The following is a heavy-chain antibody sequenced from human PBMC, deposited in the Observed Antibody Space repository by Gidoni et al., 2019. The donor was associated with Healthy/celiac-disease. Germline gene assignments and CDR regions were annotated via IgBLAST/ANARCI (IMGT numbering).Heavy chain of an antibody. Sequence: QVQLVASGGGVVQPGRSLRLSCAASGFTFRSYGMHWVRQAPGKGLEWVAVISYDGSNKYYADSVKGRFTISRDNSKNTLYLQMNSLRAEDTAVYYCAKDMQPVGATQGPDYWGQGTLVTVSS. J-gene: IGHJ4*02. CDR2: ISYDGSNK. D-gene: IGHD1-26*01. CDR1: GFTFRSYG. V-gene: IGHV3-30*18. CDR3: AKDMQPVGATQGPDY.